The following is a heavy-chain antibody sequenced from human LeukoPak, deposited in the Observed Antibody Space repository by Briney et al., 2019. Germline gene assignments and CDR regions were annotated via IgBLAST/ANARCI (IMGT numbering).Heavy chain of an antibody. V-gene: IGHV4-34*01. Sequence: SETLSLTCAVYGGSFSGYYWSWIRQPPGKGLGWIGEINHSGSTNYNPSLKSRVTISVDTSKNQFSLKLSSVTAADTAVYYCARSVAAATYYYYGMDVWGQGTTVTVSS. CDR3: ARSVAAATYYYYGMDV. J-gene: IGHJ6*02. D-gene: IGHD2-15*01. CDR2: INHSGST. CDR1: GGSFSGYY.